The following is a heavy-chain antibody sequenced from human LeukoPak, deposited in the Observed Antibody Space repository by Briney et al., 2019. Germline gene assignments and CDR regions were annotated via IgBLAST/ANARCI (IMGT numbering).Heavy chain of an antibody. D-gene: IGHD3-3*01. CDR2: IYYSGDS. CDR3: GRYTYNDFWSGSYYFDS. CDR1: GGSISSGGYY. Sequence: PSETLSLTCTVSGGSISSGGYYWSWIRQHPGKGLEWIGYIYYSGDSYYNPSLKSRLTISVDTSKNQFSLKVSSVTAADTAVYYCGRYTYNDFWSGSYYFDSWGQGTLVTVSS. V-gene: IGHV4-31*03. J-gene: IGHJ4*02.